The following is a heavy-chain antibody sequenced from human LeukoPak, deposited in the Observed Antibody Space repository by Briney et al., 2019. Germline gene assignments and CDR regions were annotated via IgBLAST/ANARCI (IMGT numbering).Heavy chain of an antibody. J-gene: IGHJ4*02. D-gene: IGHD5-18*01. Sequence: SLKVSCKASGYTFTSNGISWVRQAPGQGLEWMGWISAYSGHTNYARDLQGRVTMTTDTVARTAYMELRSLRSDDTAMYYCARVAGGYSYGYEDYWGQGTLVSVSS. CDR1: GYTFTSNG. V-gene: IGHV1-18*01. CDR3: ARVAGGYSYGYEDY. CDR2: ISAYSGHT.